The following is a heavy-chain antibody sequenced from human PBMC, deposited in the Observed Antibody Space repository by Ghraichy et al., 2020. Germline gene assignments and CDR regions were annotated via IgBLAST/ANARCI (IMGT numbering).Heavy chain of an antibody. CDR2: IDDSGNI. CDR3: GRKAHYDSVDY. D-gene: IGHD5-12*01. V-gene: IGHV4-34*01. J-gene: IGHJ4*02. CDR1: GGSFSGYY. Sequence: SETLSLTCAVYGGSFSGYYWTWIRQPPGKGLEWIGEIDDSGNILYNPSLKSRVTISVDTSKNQFSLRLSSVAAADTAVYYCGRKAHYDSVDYWGQGTLVIVSS.